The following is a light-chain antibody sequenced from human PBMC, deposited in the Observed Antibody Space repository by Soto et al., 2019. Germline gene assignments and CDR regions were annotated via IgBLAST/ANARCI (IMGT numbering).Light chain of an antibody. Sequence: QSALTQPRSVSGSPGQSVTISCTGTSSDVGGYNYVSWYQQHPGKAPKLMIYDVSKRPSGVPDRFSGSKSGNTASLTISGLQAEDEADYYCCSYAGNYTFVVFGGGTKLTV. J-gene: IGLJ2*01. CDR3: CSYAGNYTFVV. V-gene: IGLV2-11*01. CDR1: SSDVGGYNY. CDR2: DVS.